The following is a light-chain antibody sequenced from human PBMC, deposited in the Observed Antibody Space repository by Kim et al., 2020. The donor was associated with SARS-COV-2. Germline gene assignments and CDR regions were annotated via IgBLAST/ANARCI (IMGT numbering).Light chain of an antibody. V-gene: IGLV2-8*01. J-gene: IGLJ2*01. CDR2: EVS. Sequence: QSVPISCTGTSSDVGGYNYVSWYQQHPGKAPKLMIYEVSKRPSGVPDRFSGSKSGNTASLTVSGLQAEDEADYYCSSYAGSNTYVVFGGGTQLTVL. CDR3: SSYAGSNTYVV. CDR1: SSDVGGYNY.